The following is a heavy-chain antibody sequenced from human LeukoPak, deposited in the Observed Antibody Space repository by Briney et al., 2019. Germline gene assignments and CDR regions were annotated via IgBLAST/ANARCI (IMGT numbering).Heavy chain of an antibody. D-gene: IGHD6-13*01. CDR3: AKDRGGYSSSWYFDY. CDR2: FSGSGGRT. Sequence: GGSLRLSCAASGFTFSNYAMSWVRQAPGKGLECISGFSGSGGRTFYADSVKGRFTISRDNSKNTLYLQMNSLRAEDTAVYYCAKDRGGYSSSWYFDYWGQGTLVTVSS. CDR1: GFTFSNYA. V-gene: IGHV3-23*01. J-gene: IGHJ4*02.